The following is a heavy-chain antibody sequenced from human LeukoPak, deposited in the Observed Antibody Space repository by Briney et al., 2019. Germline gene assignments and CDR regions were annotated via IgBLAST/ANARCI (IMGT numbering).Heavy chain of an antibody. D-gene: IGHD6-19*01. CDR2: IYSDGTT. Sequence: RGSPRVSCAASGFYVSSNYMSWVRQAPGKGLEWVSVIYSDGTTYYADSVKGRFTISRDESKNTLFLQMNGLRVEDTAVYYCTKVKGWYGVGCFDFWGQGALASVSS. CDR3: TKVKGWYGVGCFDF. J-gene: IGHJ4*02. CDR1: GFYVSSNY. V-gene: IGHV3-53*01.